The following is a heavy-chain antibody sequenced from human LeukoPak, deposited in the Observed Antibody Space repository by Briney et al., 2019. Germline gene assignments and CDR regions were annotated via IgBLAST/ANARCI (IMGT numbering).Heavy chain of an antibody. J-gene: IGHJ4*02. D-gene: IGHD3-22*01. CDR2: ISGSGGNT. CDR3: AKEGEGHITMKALLTRDLDY. CDR1: GFTFSNYA. Sequence: PGGSLRLSCAASGFTFSNYAMSWVRQAPGKGVEWVSTISGSGGNTYYADSVKGRFTISRDNSKNTLSLQMNSLKPEDSAVYYCAKEGEGHITMKALLTRDLDYWGQGTLVTVSS. V-gene: IGHV3-23*01.